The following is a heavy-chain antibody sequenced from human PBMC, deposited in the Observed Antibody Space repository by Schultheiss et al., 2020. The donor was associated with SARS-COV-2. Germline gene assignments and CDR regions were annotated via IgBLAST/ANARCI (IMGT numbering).Heavy chain of an antibody. J-gene: IGHJ6*02. CDR1: GFTFSSYA. D-gene: IGHD3-10*01. Sequence: GESLKISCAASGFTFSSYAMHWVRQAPGKGLEWVAVISYDGSNKYYADSVKGRFTISRDNSKNTLYLQMNSLRAEDTAVYYCAKELYYGSGKGPYYGMDVWGQGTTVTVSS. CDR2: ISYDGSNK. V-gene: IGHV3-30-3*01. CDR3: AKELYYGSGKGPYYGMDV.